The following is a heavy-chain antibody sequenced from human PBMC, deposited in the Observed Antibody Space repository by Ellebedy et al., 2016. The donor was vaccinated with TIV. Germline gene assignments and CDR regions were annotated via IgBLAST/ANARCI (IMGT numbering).Heavy chain of an antibody. CDR2: INSDGSST. J-gene: IGHJ4*02. V-gene: IGHV3-74*01. Sequence: GGSLRLXCAASGFTFNNYWMHWVRQAPGKGLVWVSRINSDGSSTSYADSVKGRFTISRDNAKNTLYLQMNSLRAEDTAVYYCRTGTTSGVDYWGQGTLVTVSS. D-gene: IGHD1-7*01. CDR1: GFTFNNYW. CDR3: RTGTTSGVDY.